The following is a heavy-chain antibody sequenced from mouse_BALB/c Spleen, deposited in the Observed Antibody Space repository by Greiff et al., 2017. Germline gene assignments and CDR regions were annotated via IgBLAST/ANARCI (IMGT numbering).Heavy chain of an antibody. CDR1: GFTFSSFG. CDR3: ARGNRYDDAMDY. Sequence: EVKLVESGGGLVQPGGSRKLSCAASGFTFSSFGMHWVRQAPEKGLEWVAYISSGSSTIYYADTVKGRFTISRYNPKNTLFLQMTSLRSEDTAMYYCARGNRYDDAMDYWGQGTSVTVSS. V-gene: IGHV5-17*02. J-gene: IGHJ4*01. CDR2: ISSGSSTI. D-gene: IGHD2-14*01.